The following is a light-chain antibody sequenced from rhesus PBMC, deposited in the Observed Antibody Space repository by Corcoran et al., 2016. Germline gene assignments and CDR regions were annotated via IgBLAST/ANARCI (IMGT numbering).Light chain of an antibody. CDR3: QQYSYWPLT. Sequence: EIGMTQSPATLSLSPGERAILSCRASQSVNSNLAWYQQRPGQAPSLLISGASRRATGIPGRFSGRGSGTDFTLTISSLEPEDFALYYCQQYSYWPLTFGGGTKVEIK. CDR1: QSVNSN. CDR2: GAS. V-gene: IGKV3-42*03. J-gene: IGKJ4*01.